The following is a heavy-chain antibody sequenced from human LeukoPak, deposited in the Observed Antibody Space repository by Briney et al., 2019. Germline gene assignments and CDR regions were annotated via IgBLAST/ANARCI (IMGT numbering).Heavy chain of an antibody. CDR3: ARIQTKRIQLWWRXRREGGYFDY. CDR1: GGSFSGYY. D-gene: IGHD5-18*01. CDR2: INHSGST. Sequence: SETLSLTCAVYGGSFSGYYWSWIRQPPGKGLEWIGEINHSGSTNYNPSLKSRVTISVDTSKNQFSLKLSSVTAADPAVYYCARIQTKRIQLWWRXRREGGYFDYWGQGTLVTVSS. J-gene: IGHJ4*02. V-gene: IGHV4-34*01.